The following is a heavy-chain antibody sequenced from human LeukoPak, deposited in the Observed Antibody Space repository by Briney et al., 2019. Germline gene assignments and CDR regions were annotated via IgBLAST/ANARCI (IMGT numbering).Heavy chain of an antibody. D-gene: IGHD5-24*01. CDR1: EFTFSSYW. CDR2: IKEDGSEK. V-gene: IGHV3-7*04. CDR3: TRVGYIDEGIDY. Sequence: PGGSLRLSCETSEFTFSSYWMSWVRQAPGKGLEWVASIKEDGSEKHYVDSVKGRFTISRDNAKNSLYLQMNSLRAEDTAIYYCTRVGYIDEGIDYWGQGTLVTVSS. J-gene: IGHJ4*02.